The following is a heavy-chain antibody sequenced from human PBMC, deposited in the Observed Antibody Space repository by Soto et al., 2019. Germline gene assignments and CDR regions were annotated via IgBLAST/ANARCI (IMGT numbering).Heavy chain of an antibody. J-gene: IGHJ4*02. V-gene: IGHV1-2*02. D-gene: IGHD3-16*02. Sequence: ASVKVSCKASGYTFIGYSIHWVRQAPGQGLEWMGRINPNSGETNFAQTFRGRVTMTTDTSISTAFMELSRLTSDDTAVYYCARGGLYSYPYWGQGTLVTVS. CDR2: INPNSGET. CDR1: GYTFIGYS. CDR3: ARGGLYSYPY.